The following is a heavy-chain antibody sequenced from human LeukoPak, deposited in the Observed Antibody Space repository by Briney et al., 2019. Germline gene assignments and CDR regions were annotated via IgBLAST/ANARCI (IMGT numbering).Heavy chain of an antibody. V-gene: IGHV4-31*03. CDR3: ASLTESGYDFFWNY. CDR1: GGSISSGGYY. Sequence: PSETLSLTCTVSGGSISSGGYYWSWIRQHPGKGLEWIGYIYYSGNTYYNPSLKSRVTISVDTSKNQFSLKLSSVTAADTAVYYYASLTESGYDFFWNYWGQGTLVTVSS. D-gene: IGHD5-12*01. CDR2: IYYSGNT. J-gene: IGHJ4*02.